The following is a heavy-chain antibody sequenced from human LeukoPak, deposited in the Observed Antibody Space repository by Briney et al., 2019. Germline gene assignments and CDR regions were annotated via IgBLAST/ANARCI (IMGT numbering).Heavy chain of an antibody. V-gene: IGHV3-74*01. CDR2: INNDGSGT. J-gene: IGHJ6*02. D-gene: IGHD3-10*01. CDR3: VRGGFGHAMDV. CDR1: GFTVSTDF. Sequence: GGSLSLSCAASGFTVSTDFMSWVRQAPGKGLVWVSVINNDGSGTNYADSVKGRSTISRDNAKNTLYLQMTSLGAEDTAVYYCVRGGFGHAMDVWGQGTTVTVSS.